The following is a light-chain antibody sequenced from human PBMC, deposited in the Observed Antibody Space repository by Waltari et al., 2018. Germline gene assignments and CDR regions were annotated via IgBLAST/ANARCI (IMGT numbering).Light chain of an antibody. V-gene: IGKV1-5*03. J-gene: IGKJ1*01. CDR2: KAS. CDR1: RNINTW. Sequence: IPVTQSPSALSASVGDRVTISCRTSRNINTWVAWFQQRPGKAPDLLTYKASILKSGVPSRFSGSGSGTEFTLTISSLQPDDAATYYCQQYNSFSSFGQGTKVEVK. CDR3: QQYNSFSS.